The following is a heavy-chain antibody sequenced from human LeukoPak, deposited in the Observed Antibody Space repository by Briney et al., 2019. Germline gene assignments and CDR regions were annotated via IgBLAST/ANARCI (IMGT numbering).Heavy chain of an antibody. Sequence: ASVKVSCKASGYTFTSYGISWVRQAPGQGLEWMGWISAYNGNTNYAQKLQGRVTMTTDTSTSTAYMELRSLRSDDTAVYYGARDPYSSGWPAPPPSLEYFQHWGQGTLVTVSS. CDR1: GYTFTSYG. CDR2: ISAYNGNT. J-gene: IGHJ1*01. D-gene: IGHD6-19*01. CDR3: ARDPYSSGWPAPPPSLEYFQH. V-gene: IGHV1-18*01.